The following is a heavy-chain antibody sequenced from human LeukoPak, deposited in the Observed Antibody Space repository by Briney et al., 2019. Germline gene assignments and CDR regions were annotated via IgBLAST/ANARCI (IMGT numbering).Heavy chain of an antibody. D-gene: IGHD1-26*01. CDR3: ARDTIVGATQGYYYYGMDV. Sequence: ASVKVSCKASGYTFTGYYMHWVRQAPGQGLEWMGWINPNSGGTNYAQKFQGRVTITADKSTSTAYMELSSLRSEDTAVYYCARDTIVGATQGYYYYGMDVWGQGTTVTVSS. CDR1: GYTFTGYY. J-gene: IGHJ6*02. V-gene: IGHV1-2*02. CDR2: INPNSGGT.